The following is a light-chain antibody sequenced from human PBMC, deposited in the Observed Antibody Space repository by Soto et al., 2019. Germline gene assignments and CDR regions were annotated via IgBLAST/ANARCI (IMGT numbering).Light chain of an antibody. V-gene: IGKV3-20*01. CDR2: GTS. CDR3: QQYGTSTGVT. Sequence: ENVLTQSPGTLCLSPGERATLSCRASQTVSTKYVAWYQQKPGQAPRLLIYGTSSRATGIPDRFSGSGSGTDFMLTISRLEPEDFAVYYCQQYGTSTGVTFGPGTKLDIK. CDR1: QTVSTKY. J-gene: IGKJ3*01.